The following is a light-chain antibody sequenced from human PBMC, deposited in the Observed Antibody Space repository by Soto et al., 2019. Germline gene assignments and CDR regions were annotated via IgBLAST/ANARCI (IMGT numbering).Light chain of an antibody. CDR3: QKYNIAPWT. Sequence: DIQITQSPSSLSAYVGDRVTITCRASQAISNYLAWYQQKPGKVPKLLIYAASTLQSGVPSRFSGSGSGTDFTLTISSLQPEDVATYYCQKYNIAPWTFGQGTRLEIK. V-gene: IGKV1-27*01. CDR1: QAISNY. J-gene: IGKJ5*01. CDR2: AAS.